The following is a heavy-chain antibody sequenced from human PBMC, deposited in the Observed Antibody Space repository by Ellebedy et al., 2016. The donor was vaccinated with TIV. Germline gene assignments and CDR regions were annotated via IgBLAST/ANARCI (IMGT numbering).Heavy chain of an antibody. Sequence: AASVKVSCKASGGTFSSYAISWVRQAPGQGLEWMGGIIPIFGTANYAQKFQGRVTMTRDTSTSTVFMELSSLRSEDTAMYFCARITTETTIHTFDSWGQGSLVTVSS. J-gene: IGHJ4*02. V-gene: IGHV1-69*05. CDR1: GGTFSSYA. CDR2: IIPIFGTA. D-gene: IGHD4-17*01. CDR3: ARITTETTIHTFDS.